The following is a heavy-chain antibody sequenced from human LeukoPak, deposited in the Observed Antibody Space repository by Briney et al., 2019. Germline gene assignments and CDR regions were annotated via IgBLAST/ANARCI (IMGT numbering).Heavy chain of an antibody. CDR2: MNPNSGNT. J-gene: IGHJ1*01. V-gene: IGHV1-8*03. CDR3: ARGLSGGSYSNYFQH. Sequence: ASVKVSCKASGYTFTIYDINWVRQATGQGLEWMGWMNPNSGNTGYAQKFQGRVTITRNTSISTAYMELSSLRSEDTAVYYCARGLSGGSYSNYFQHWGQGTLVTVSS. D-gene: IGHD1-26*01. CDR1: GYTFTIYD.